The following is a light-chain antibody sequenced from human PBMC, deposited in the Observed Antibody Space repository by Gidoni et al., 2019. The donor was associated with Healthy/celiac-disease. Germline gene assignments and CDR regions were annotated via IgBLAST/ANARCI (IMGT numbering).Light chain of an antibody. J-gene: IGKJ4*01. CDR2: DAS. CDR1: QGISSA. CDR3: QQFNSYPPT. V-gene: IGKV1-13*02. Sequence: AIQLTKSPSSLSASVGDRVTITCRASQGISSALAWYQQKPGKAPKLLIYDASSLESGVPSRFSGSGSGTYFTLTISSLQPEDFATYYCQQFNSYPPTFGGRTKVEIK.